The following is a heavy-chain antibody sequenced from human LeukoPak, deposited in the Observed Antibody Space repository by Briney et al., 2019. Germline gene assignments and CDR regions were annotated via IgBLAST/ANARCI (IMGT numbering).Heavy chain of an antibody. Sequence: PGGSVRLSCAASGFTFSNYWMNWVRQAPGKGLEWVANINQDGNEKYYVDSVKGRFTISRDNAKNSLYLQMNSLRAEDTAVYYCARRKGTVVTTGFDYWGQGTLVTVSS. CDR3: ARRKGTVVTTGFDY. V-gene: IGHV3-7*01. CDR2: INQDGNEK. CDR1: GFTFSNYW. D-gene: IGHD4-23*01. J-gene: IGHJ4*02.